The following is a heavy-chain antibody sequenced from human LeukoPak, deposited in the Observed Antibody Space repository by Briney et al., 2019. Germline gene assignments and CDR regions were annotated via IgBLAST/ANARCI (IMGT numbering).Heavy chain of an antibody. CDR1: DYSISSDNY. J-gene: IGHJ3*02. CDR3: AGHSRVIVGTTCAFDI. Sequence: PSETLSLTCAVSDYSISSDNYWSWIRQAPGKGLEWIGSMHHGGSFYYNPSLWSRVTISLYTSKNHFSLRLSSVTAADTALYYCAGHSRVIVGTTCAFDIWGQGTKVTVSS. D-gene: IGHD1-26*01. V-gene: IGHV4-38-2*01. CDR2: MHHGGSF.